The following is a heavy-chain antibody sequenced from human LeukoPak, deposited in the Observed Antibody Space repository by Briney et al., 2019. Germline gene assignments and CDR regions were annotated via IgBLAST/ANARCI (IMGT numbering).Heavy chain of an antibody. J-gene: IGHJ6*02. CDR2: MNPNSGNT. D-gene: IGHD6-19*01. CDR1: GYTFTSYD. CDR3: ARSRGEWLVLRRYYYGMDV. V-gene: IGHV1-8*01. Sequence: ASVKVSCKASGYTFTSYDINWVRQATGQGLEWMGWMNPNSGNTGYAQKFQGRVTMTRNTSISTAYMELSSLRSEDTAVYYCARSRGEWLVLRRYYYGMDVWGQGTTVTVSS.